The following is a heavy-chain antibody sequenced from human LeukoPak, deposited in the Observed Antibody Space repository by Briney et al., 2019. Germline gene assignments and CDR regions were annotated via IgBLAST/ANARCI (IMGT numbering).Heavy chain of an antibody. CDR3: ARIGSNAALDY. V-gene: IGHV3-74*01. J-gene: IGHJ4*02. D-gene: IGHD6-13*01. CDR1: GFTLSGYW. CDR2: INSDGTNT. Sequence: GGSLRVSCAASGFTLSGYWRHWVRQAPGKGVVWVSHINSDGTNTRYADSVNGGFTISRDNARNTLYLQMSSLRADDTAVYYCARIGSNAALDYWGQGALVTVSS.